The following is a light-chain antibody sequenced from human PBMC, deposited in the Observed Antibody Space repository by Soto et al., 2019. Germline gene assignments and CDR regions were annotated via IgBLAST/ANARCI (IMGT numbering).Light chain of an antibody. CDR3: QQYNNWPRT. Sequence: EIVMTQSPANLSVSPGERATLSCRASQSVRSNFAWYQQKPGQAPRLLIHGASTRATGIPARFSGSGSGTEFTLTISSRQSEDFEVYYCQQYNNWPRTFGQGTKVEIK. J-gene: IGKJ1*01. CDR1: QSVRSN. V-gene: IGKV3-15*01. CDR2: GAS.